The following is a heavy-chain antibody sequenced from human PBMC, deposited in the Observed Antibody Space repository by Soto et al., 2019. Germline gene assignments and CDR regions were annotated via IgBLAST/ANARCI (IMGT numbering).Heavy chain of an antibody. Sequence: QVQLVESGGGVVQPGRSLRLSCAASGFTFSSYGMHWVRQAPGKGLEWVAVIWYDGSNKYYADSVKGRFTISRDNSKNTLYLQMNSLRAEDTAVYYCARALGSSSWYGVPPLDAFDIWGQGTMVTVSS. V-gene: IGHV3-33*01. CDR3: ARALGSSSWYGVPPLDAFDI. CDR1: GFTFSSYG. D-gene: IGHD6-13*01. CDR2: IWYDGSNK. J-gene: IGHJ3*02.